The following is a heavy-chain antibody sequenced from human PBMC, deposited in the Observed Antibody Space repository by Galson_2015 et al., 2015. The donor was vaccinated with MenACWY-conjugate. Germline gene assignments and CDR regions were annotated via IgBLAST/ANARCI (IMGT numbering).Heavy chain of an antibody. D-gene: IGHD2-15*01. CDR1: GLTFSSFA. Sequence: SLRLSCAASGLTFSSFAMNWVRQAPGKGLEWVSGISGSGGSTYYADSVKGRFTISRDNSKNTLYLQMNSLRAEDTAVYYCARSPPRYCSGGSCYSFFWGQGTLVTVSS. V-gene: IGHV3-23*01. CDR2: ISGSGGST. CDR3: ARSPPRYCSGGSCYSFF. J-gene: IGHJ4*02.